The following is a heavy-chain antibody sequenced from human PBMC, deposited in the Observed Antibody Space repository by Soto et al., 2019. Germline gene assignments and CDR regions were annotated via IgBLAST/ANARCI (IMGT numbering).Heavy chain of an antibody. CDR2: IYPGDSDT. Sequence: GESLKISCKGSGYSFTSYWIGWVRQMPGKGLEWMGIIYPGDSDTRYSPSFQGQVTISADKSISTAYLQWSSLKASDTAMYYCARSPTITFGGVIRPGYYYGMDVWGQGTKVTVSS. CDR3: ARSPTITFGGVIRPGYYYGMDV. V-gene: IGHV5-51*01. J-gene: IGHJ6*02. CDR1: GYSFTSYW. D-gene: IGHD3-16*02.